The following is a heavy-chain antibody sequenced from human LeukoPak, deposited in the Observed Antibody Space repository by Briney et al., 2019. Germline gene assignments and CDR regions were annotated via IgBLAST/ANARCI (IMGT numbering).Heavy chain of an antibody. CDR3: ARGLERVGDYRGLEPQYYFDY. Sequence: ASVKVSCKASGYTFTGYYMHWVRQAPGQGLEWMGWINPNSGGTNYAQKFQGRVTTTRDTSISTAYMELSRLRSDDTAVYYCARGLERVGDYRGLEPQYYFDYWGQGTLVTVSS. J-gene: IGHJ4*02. CDR1: GYTFTGYY. D-gene: IGHD3-16*01. CDR2: INPNSGGT. V-gene: IGHV1-2*02.